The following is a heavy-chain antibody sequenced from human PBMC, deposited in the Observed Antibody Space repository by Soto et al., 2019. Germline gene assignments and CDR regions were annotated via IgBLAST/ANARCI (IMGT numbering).Heavy chain of an antibody. D-gene: IGHD3-10*01. J-gene: IGHJ6*03. CDR1: GGSFSGYQ. CDR3: ARGLILWFGELSRRGGYYFYMDV. Sequence: QVQLQQWGAELLKPSETLSLTCAVYGGSFSGYQWSWIRQTPGKGLEWIGEINDSGNINYNPSLKSRVTIFLDTPKKQISLKLSSVTAADTAVYYCARGLILWFGELSRRGGYYFYMDVWGKGTTFIVSS. CDR2: INDSGNI. V-gene: IGHV4-34*01.